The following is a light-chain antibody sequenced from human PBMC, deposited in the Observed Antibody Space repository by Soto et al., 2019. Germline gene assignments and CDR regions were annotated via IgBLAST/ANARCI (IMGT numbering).Light chain of an antibody. CDR2: WAS. CDR1: QSALSSSNNKNC. J-gene: IGKJ3*01. V-gene: IGKV4-1*01. Sequence: DIVITQSPDSLAASLVERATINCQSSQSALSSSNNKNCLAWYQQKPGQPPKLLIYWASTRESGVPDRFSGSGYGTDFTLTISSLQAEDVAVYYCQQYYSTPPTCGPGTKGDIK. CDR3: QQYYSTPPT.